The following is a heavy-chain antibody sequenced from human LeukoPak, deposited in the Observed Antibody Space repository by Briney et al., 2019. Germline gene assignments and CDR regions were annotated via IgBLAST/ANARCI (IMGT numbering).Heavy chain of an antibody. CDR3: AKDYGSGNAVFDY. D-gene: IGHD3-10*01. J-gene: IGHJ4*02. V-gene: IGHV3-30*18. CDR2: ISYDGSNK. Sequence: GGSLRLSCAASGFPFSSYGMHWVRQAPGKGLEWVAVISYDGSNKYYTDSVKGRFTISRDNSKNTLYLQMNSLRAEDTAVYYCAKDYGSGNAVFDYWGQGTLVTVSS. CDR1: GFPFSSYG.